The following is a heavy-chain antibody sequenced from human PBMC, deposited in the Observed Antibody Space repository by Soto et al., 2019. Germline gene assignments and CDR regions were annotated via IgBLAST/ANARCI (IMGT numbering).Heavy chain of an antibody. CDR3: ARDGYDFWRNYYLNRNSDYYYYYYMDV. Sequence: GGSLRLSCAASGFTFSSYGMHWVRQAPGKGLEWVTLIWHDGSNKKYADSVKGRFTISRDNSKNTLFLQMNSLRAEDTAVYFCARDGYDFWRNYYLNRNSDYYYYYYMDVWGKGTTVTVSS. V-gene: IGHV3-33*01. CDR1: GFTFSSYG. J-gene: IGHJ6*03. CDR2: IWHDGSNK. D-gene: IGHD3-3*01.